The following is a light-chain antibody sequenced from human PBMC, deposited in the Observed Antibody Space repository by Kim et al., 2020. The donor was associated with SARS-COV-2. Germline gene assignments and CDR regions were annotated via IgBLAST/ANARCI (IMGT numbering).Light chain of an antibody. CDR3: QSRDSGGNVV. CDR2: GRN. V-gene: IGLV3-19*01. CDR1: SLSTYY. J-gene: IGLJ2*01. Sequence: SSELTQDPAVSVALGQTVRITCQGDSLSTYYATWYKQKPRQAPVIVIYGRNNRPSGIPDRFSGSASGNTASLTISGAQAEDEADFYCQSRDSGGNVVFGGGTKVTVL.